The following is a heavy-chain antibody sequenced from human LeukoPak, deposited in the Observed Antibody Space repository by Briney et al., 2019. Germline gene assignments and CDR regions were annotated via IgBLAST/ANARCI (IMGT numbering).Heavy chain of an antibody. J-gene: IGHJ4*02. CDR3: TSTYLGGF. CDR1: GFTFSSYG. V-gene: IGHV3-48*01. CDR2: IGSSSNSI. D-gene: IGHD4-23*01. Sequence: PGGSLRLSCAGSGFTFSSYGMNWVRQAPGKGLEWVSYIGSSSNSIYYADSVKGRFTISRDNAKNSLYLQMNCLRAEDTAVYYCTSTYLGGFWGRGTLVTVSS.